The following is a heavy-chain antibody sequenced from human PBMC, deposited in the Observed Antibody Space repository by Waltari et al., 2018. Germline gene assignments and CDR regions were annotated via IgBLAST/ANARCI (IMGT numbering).Heavy chain of an antibody. J-gene: IGHJ4*02. D-gene: IGHD6-6*01. CDR2: ISSRLNTI. V-gene: IGHV3-48*03. CDR3: ATRYGSSSMDY. Sequence: EVQLVESGGGVVQTGGSMGLSCAAFGFTFRNYEMNWVRQAPGKGLEWIASISSRLNTIYYADSVKGRFTISRDNAKNSLHLQMNSLRAEDTAVYYCATRYGSSSMDYWGQGTLVTVSS. CDR1: GFTFRNYE.